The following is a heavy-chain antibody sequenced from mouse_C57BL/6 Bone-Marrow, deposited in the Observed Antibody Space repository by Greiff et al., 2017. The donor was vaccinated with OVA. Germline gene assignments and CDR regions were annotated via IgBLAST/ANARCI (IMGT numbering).Heavy chain of an antibody. CDR2: INSDGGST. V-gene: IGHV5-2*03. J-gene: IGHJ2*01. CDR3: ESGVVTTVVDCDY. D-gene: IGHD1-1*01. CDR1: DYEFPSHD. Sequence: EVMLVESGGGLVQPGESLKLSCESNDYEFPSHDMSWVRKTPEKRLELVAAINSDGGSTYYPDTMESRFIISRDNDKKTRYLQKSRLRSEDAALYYCESGVVTTVVDCDYWGQGTTLTVSS.